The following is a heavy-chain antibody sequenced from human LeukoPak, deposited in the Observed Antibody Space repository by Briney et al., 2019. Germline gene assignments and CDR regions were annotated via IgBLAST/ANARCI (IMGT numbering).Heavy chain of an antibody. CDR1: GVSISSHY. V-gene: IGHV4-59*11. J-gene: IGHJ4*02. CDR3: ARSYDSSGYYPLNY. CDR2: IYYSGST. Sequence: SETLSLTCTVSGVSISSHYWSWIRQPPGKGLEWIGYIYYSGSTNYNPSLESRVTISVDTSKNQFSLKLSSVTAADTAVYYCARSYDSSGYYPLNYWGQGTLVTVSS. D-gene: IGHD3-22*01.